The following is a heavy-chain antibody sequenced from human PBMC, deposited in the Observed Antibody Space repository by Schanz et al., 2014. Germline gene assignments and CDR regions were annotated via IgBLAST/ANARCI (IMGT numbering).Heavy chain of an antibody. CDR2: INGDGSRT. V-gene: IGHV3-74*01. Sequence: EVQLVESGGGLVQPGGSLRLSCAASGFTFSNYWMHWVRQAPGKGLVWVSRINGDGSRTAYADSVKGRFTISRDNSKNTLYLQMNSLRAEDTAVYYCAKTPREYCNYDNCPNWFDSWGQGTLVTVSS. D-gene: IGHD2-15*01. CDR1: GFTFSNYW. CDR3: AKTPREYCNYDNCPNWFDS. J-gene: IGHJ5*01.